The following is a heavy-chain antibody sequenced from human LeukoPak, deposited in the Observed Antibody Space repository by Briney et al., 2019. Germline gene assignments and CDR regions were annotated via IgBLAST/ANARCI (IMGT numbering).Heavy chain of an antibody. CDR2: MNPNSGDT. D-gene: IGHD6-19*01. CDR1: GYTFTSSD. J-gene: IGHJ4*02. Sequence: ASVKVSCKASGYTFTSSDINWVRQATGQGLEWMGWMNPNSGDTGYAQKFQGRVTMTRNTSISTAYMELSSLRSEDTGVYYCARGGAGTLEAVDWGQGTLVAVSS. CDR3: ARGGAGTLEAVD. V-gene: IGHV1-8*01.